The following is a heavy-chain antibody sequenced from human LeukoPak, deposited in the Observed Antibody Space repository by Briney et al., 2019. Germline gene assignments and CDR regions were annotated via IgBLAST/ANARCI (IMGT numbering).Heavy chain of an antibody. V-gene: IGHV3-15*01. D-gene: IGHD5-18*01. CDR2: IKREPDGGTT. Sequence: PGGSLRLSCAASGFTFSNAWMSWVRQAPGKGLEWVGRIKREPDGGTTDYAAPVKGRFTISRDDSKNTLYLQMNSLKTEDTAVYYCTGMWIQLWLSSEAFDIWGQGTMVTVSS. CDR3: TGMWIQLWLSSEAFDI. J-gene: IGHJ3*02. CDR1: GFTFSNAW.